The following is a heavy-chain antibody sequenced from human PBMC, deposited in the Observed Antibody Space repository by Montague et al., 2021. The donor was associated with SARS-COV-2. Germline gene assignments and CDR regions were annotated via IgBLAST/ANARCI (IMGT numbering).Heavy chain of an antibody. CDR1: GFTFSSYA. Sequence: SLRLSCAASGFTFSSYAMTWFRQAPGKGLEWVSAISGNGFTTYYSDSVKGRFTVSRDNSKNTVYLQMNSLRCEDTAAYFCARDRTNYDDGGCYVLKADAFDLWGRGTMVTVSS. CDR3: ARDRTNYDDGGCYVLKADAFDL. CDR2: ISGNGFTT. J-gene: IGHJ3*01. V-gene: IGHV3-23*01. D-gene: IGHD3-22*01.